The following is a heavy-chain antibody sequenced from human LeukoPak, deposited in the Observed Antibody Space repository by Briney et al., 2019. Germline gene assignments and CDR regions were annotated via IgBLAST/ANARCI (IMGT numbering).Heavy chain of an antibody. Sequence: KPSETLSLTCAVYGGSFSGYYWSWIRQPPGKGLEWLGEINHSGSTNYNPSLKSRVTISVDTSKNQFSLKLSSVTAADTAVYYCARAVTTPIWGQGTLVTVSS. D-gene: IGHD4-11*01. J-gene: IGHJ4*02. CDR3: ARAVTTPI. CDR1: GGSFSGYY. CDR2: INHSGST. V-gene: IGHV4-34*01.